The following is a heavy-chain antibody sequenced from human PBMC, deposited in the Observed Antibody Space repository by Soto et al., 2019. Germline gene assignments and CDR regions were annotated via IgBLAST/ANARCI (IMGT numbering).Heavy chain of an antibody. CDR2: ISYRRST. V-gene: IGHV4-39*01. D-gene: IGHD3-16*02. CDR3: ASLSGHLGELSFLPGY. Sequence: QLQLQESGPGLVKPSETLSLTCTVSGGSISSSSYYWGWIRQPPGKGPEWIGSISYRRSTHYHPSLKSRVSIPVDTSKNQFSLRLSSVTAADTAVYYCASLSGHLGELSFLPGYWGQGTLVTVSS. CDR1: GGSISSSSYY. J-gene: IGHJ4*02.